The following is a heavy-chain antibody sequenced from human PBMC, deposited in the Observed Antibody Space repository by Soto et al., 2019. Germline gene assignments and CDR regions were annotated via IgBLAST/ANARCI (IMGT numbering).Heavy chain of an antibody. V-gene: IGHV4-59*01. CDR3: ARDDSSGYKAPYYYYGMDV. CDR2: IYYSGST. CDR1: GGSISSYY. D-gene: IGHD3-22*01. Sequence: KTSETLSLTCTVSGGSISSYYWSWIRQPPGKGLEWIGYIYYSGSTNYNPSLKSRVTISVDTSKNQFSLKLSSVTAADTAVYYCARDDSSGYKAPYYYYGMDVWGQGTTVTVSS. J-gene: IGHJ6*02.